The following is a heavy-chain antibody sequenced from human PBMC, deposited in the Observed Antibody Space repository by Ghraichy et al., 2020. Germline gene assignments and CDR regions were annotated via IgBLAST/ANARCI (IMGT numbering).Heavy chain of an antibody. V-gene: IGHV1-2*02. Sequence: GESLNISCKTSGYTFIDYYIHWVRQAPGQGLEWMGWINPNSGGTNFAQKLQGRVTMTRDTSISTAYMELSSLRSDDTAIYYCARDFTKLRYCSGGNCYPGYWGQGTLVTVSS. J-gene: IGHJ4*02. D-gene: IGHD2-15*01. CDR3: ARDFTKLRYCSGGNCYPGY. CDR2: INPNSGGT. CDR1: GYTFIDYY.